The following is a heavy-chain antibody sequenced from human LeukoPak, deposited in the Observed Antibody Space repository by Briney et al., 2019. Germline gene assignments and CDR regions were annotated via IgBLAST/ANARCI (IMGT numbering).Heavy chain of an antibody. Sequence: SETLSLTCTVSGGSISSSSYYWGWIRQPPGKGLEWIGRIYYSGSTYYNPSLKSRVTISVDTSKNQFSLKLSSVTAADTAVYYCAGKGGLPVDVWGKGTTVTVSS. CDR3: AGKGGLPVDV. CDR2: IYYSGST. J-gene: IGHJ6*04. CDR1: GGSISSSSYY. V-gene: IGHV4-39*01. D-gene: IGHD2-15*01.